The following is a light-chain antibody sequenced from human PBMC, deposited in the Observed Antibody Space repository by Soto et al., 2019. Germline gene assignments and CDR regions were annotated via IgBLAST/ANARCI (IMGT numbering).Light chain of an antibody. CDR1: QSISSNY. CDR3: HQYGSAPAWT. J-gene: IGKJ1*01. CDR2: GAS. V-gene: IGKV3-20*01. Sequence: EIVLTQSPGTLSLFPGERATLSCRASQSISSNYLAWYQQKPGQAPRLLIHGASNRATGIPDRFSGAGSGTDFTLTISRLEPADFALYYCHQYGSAPAWTFGQGTKVEIK.